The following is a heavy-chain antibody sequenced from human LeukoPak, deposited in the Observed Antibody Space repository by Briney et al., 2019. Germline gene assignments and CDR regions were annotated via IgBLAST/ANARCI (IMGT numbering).Heavy chain of an antibody. CDR1: GYTFTTYG. D-gene: IGHD3-22*01. CDR3: ARGDYYDSSGYESTYNWFDP. V-gene: IGHV1-18*01. J-gene: IGHJ5*02. Sequence: ASVKVSCKASGYTFTTYGISWVRQAPGQGLEWMGWISAYNGNTNYAQKFQGRVTMTRDTSISTAYMELSRLRSDDTAVYYCARGDYYDSSGYESTYNWFDPWGQGTLVTVSS. CDR2: ISAYNGNT.